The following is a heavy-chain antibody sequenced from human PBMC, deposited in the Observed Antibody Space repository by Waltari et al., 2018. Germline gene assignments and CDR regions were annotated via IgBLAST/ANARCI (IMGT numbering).Heavy chain of an antibody. D-gene: IGHD5-18*01. CDR2: ISADGSDI. Sequence: QVHLVESGGGVVQPGQSLRLSCAASGFTFSNFGMFWVRQAPGRGLEWLSVISADGSDIYYADSVKGRFTISKDNSKNTLYLQMNTLRPEDTAVYYCAKRGYNYQADYWGQGTQVTVSS. CDR1: GFTFSNFG. CDR3: AKRGYNYQADY. V-gene: IGHV3-30*18. J-gene: IGHJ4*02.